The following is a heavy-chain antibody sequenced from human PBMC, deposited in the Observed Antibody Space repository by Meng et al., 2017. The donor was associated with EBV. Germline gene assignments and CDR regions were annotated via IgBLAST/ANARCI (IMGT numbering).Heavy chain of an antibody. CDR2: IHYNGST. CDR1: GASLSDYY. Sequence: LKVPCQGLGYPSEPCSHTCHAFGASLSDYYGSRIRQHPGKGLEWIVYIHYNGSTYYNPSLKCRITISVDMSRNQFSLRLTSVTSADMAVYYCARVNSDCGGVMCYKGWFDPWGQGTLVTVSS. CDR3: ARVNSDCGGVMCYKGWFDP. V-gene: IGHV4-30-4*08. D-gene: IGHD2-21*01. J-gene: IGHJ5*02.